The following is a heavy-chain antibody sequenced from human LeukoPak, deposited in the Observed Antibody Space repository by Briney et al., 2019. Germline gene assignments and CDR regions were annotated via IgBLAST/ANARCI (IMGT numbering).Heavy chain of an antibody. Sequence: ASVKVSCKASGYTFTSYGISWVRQAPGQGLEWMGWISAYNGNTNYAQKLQGRVTVTTDTSTSTAYMELRSLRSDDTAVYYCARVAAFNYYDSSGYYYPPDYWGQGTLVTVSS. D-gene: IGHD3-22*01. CDR2: ISAYNGNT. V-gene: IGHV1-18*01. CDR1: GYTFTSYG. J-gene: IGHJ4*02. CDR3: ARVAAFNYYDSSGYYYPPDY.